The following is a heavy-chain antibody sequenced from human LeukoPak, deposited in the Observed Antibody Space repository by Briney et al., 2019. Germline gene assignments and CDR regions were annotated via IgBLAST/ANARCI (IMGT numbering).Heavy chain of an antibody. D-gene: IGHD2-2*01. CDR2: IYYSGST. CDR3: ARARYQLAHYYYYYMDV. Sequence: SETLSLTCTVSGDSISGFYWSWIRQPPGKGLEWIGYIYYSGSTNYNPSLKSRVTISVDTSKSQFSLKLTSVTAADTAVYYCARARYQLAHYYYYYMDVWGKGTTVTVSS. J-gene: IGHJ6*03. CDR1: GDSISGFY. V-gene: IGHV4-59*08.